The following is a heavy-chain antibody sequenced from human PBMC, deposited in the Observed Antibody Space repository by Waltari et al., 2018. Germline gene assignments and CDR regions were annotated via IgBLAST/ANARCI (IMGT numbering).Heavy chain of an antibody. CDR3: ASGGSSYPFDY. Sequence: QVQLVQSGAEVKKPGASVKVSCRTSGDTFSSYFIFWVRQDTGQGLEWMGWMNPNSGNTGDAQKFQGRVTMTRNTSISTAYMELSSLRSEDTAVYYCASGGSSYPFDYWGQGTLVTVSS. J-gene: IGHJ4*02. CDR2: MNPNSGNT. V-gene: IGHV1-8*01. CDR1: GDTFSSYF. D-gene: IGHD2-15*01.